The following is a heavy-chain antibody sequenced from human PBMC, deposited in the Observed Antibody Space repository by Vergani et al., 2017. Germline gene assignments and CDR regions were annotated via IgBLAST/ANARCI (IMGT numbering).Heavy chain of an antibody. CDR1: GFTFSSYG. J-gene: IGHJ4*02. CDR2: IRYDGSNK. D-gene: IGHD4-17*01. CDR3: ARGGGDYGDSPYFDY. V-gene: IGHV3-30*02. Sequence: QVQLVESGGGVVQPGGSLRLSCAASGFTFSSYGMHWVRQAPGKGLEWVAFIRYDGSNKYYADSVKGRFTISRDNSKNTLYLQMNSLRAEDTAVYYCARGGGDYGDSPYFDYWGQGTLVTVSS.